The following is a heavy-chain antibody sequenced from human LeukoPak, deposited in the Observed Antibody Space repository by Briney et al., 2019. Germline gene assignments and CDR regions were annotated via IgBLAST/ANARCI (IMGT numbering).Heavy chain of an antibody. CDR2: IWYDGSNK. CDR3: ARGVEVCSGGSCYSIPYYFDY. V-gene: IGHV3-33*08. CDR1: GFTFSSYG. J-gene: IGHJ4*02. D-gene: IGHD2-15*01. Sequence: GGSLRLSCAASGFTFSSYGMHWVRQAPGKGLEWVAVIWYDGSNKYYADSVKGRFTISRDNSKNTLYLQMNSLRAEDTAVYYCARGVEVCSGGSCYSIPYYFDYWGQGTLVTVSS.